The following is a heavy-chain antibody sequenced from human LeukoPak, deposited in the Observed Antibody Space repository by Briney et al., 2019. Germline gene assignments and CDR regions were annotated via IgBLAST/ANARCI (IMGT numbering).Heavy chain of an antibody. CDR3: ARDPRVVVPAPTYYYYGMDV. D-gene: IGHD2-2*01. CDR2: INPILGIA. Sequence: GSSVKVSCKASVGIFISYVISWVRQAPGQGVEWMGRINPILGIANYEQKFQGRVTITADKSTSTAYMELSSLRSEDTAVYYCARDPRVVVPAPTYYYYGMDVWGQGTTVTVSS. V-gene: IGHV1-69*04. CDR1: VGIFISYV. J-gene: IGHJ6*02.